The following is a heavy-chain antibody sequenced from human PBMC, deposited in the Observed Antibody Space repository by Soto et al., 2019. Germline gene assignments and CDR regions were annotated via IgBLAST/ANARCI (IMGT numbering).Heavy chain of an antibody. Sequence: EVQLVESGGGLVQPGGSLRLSCAASGFTFSSYWMHWVRQAPGKGLVWVSRINSDGSSRSYADSVKGRFTISRDNAKNTLDLQMSSLRAEDTAVYYCARDVSSWKDAFDIWGQGTMVTVSS. CDR2: INSDGSSR. D-gene: IGHD6-13*01. J-gene: IGHJ3*02. CDR1: GFTFSSYW. V-gene: IGHV3-74*01. CDR3: ARDVSSWKDAFDI.